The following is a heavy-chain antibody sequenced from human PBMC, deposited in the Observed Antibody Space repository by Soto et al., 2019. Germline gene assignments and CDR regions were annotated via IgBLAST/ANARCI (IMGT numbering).Heavy chain of an antibody. CDR2: AYYTGST. D-gene: IGHD3-10*01. CDR3: ATDSAGRGPFDP. J-gene: IGHJ5*02. Sequence: PSETLSLTCTISGGSFGTNYWSWIGQAPGKGLEWIGYAYYTGSTKYNPSLKSRATISVDTSNNQFSLTLNSAAAADTAVYYCATDSAGRGPFDPWGQGILVTVSS. V-gene: IGHV4-59*13. CDR1: GGSFGTNY.